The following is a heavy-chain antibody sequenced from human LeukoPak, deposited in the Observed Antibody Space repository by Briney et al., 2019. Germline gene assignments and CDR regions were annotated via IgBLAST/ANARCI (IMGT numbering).Heavy chain of an antibody. D-gene: IGHD5-18*01. J-gene: IGHJ4*02. Sequence: PSETLSLTCTVSGGSISSGSYYWSWIRQPAGKGLEWIGSIYSSGTTYYNPSLKSRVTISVDTSKNQFSLKLSSVTVADTAVYYCARARYTAMITQWGQGTLVTVSS. V-gene: IGHV4-39*07. CDR2: IYSSGTT. CDR1: GGSISSGSYY. CDR3: ARARYTAMITQ.